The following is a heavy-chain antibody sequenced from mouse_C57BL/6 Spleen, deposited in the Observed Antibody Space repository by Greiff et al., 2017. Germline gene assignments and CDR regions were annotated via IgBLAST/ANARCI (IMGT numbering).Heavy chain of an antibody. J-gene: IGHJ3*01. V-gene: IGHV6-6*01. CDR2: IRNKANNHAT. Sequence: EVQLQQSGGGLVQPGGSMKLSCAASGFTFSDAWMDWVRQSPEKGLEWVAEIRNKANNHATYYAESVKGRFTISRDDSKSSVYLQMNSLRAEDTGIYYCTGGSGPPFAYWGQGTLVTVSA. CDR1: GFTFSDAW. CDR3: TGGSGPPFAY. D-gene: IGHD3-2*02.